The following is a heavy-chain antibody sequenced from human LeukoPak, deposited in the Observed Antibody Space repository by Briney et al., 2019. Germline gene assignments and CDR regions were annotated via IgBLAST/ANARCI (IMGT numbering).Heavy chain of an antibody. D-gene: IGHD6-19*01. CDR1: GISFSTSGVG. J-gene: IGHJ5*02. CDR3: AHSGGYSSGWYGPPQHWLAP. Sequence: ESGPTLTHPSQPLTLTCTFSGISFSTSGVGVGWIRQPPGKALERLALIYWDDDKRYSPSLKSRLTITKDTSKHQVVLTMTNMDPVDTATYYCAHSGGYSSGWYGPPQHWLAPGARGTLFTVSS. CDR2: IYWDDDK. V-gene: IGHV2-5*02.